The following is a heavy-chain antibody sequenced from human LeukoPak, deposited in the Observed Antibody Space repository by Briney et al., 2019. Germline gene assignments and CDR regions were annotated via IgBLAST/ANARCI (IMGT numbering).Heavy chain of an antibody. CDR3: ARGFDAFDI. D-gene: IGHD3-10*01. Sequence: SETLSLTCTVSGGSISSYYWSWIRQPPGKGLEWVGYIYYSGNTNYNPSLKSRVTISVDTSKNQFSLKLSSVTAADTAMYYCARGFDAFDIWGQGTMVTVSS. CDR2: IYYSGNT. J-gene: IGHJ3*02. CDR1: GGSISSYY. V-gene: IGHV4-59*01.